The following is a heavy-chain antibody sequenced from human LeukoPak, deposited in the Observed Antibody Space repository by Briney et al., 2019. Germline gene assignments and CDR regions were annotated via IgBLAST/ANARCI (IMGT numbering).Heavy chain of an antibody. CDR3: ARLRRDFWSGYSLFDY. V-gene: IGHV4-34*01. Sequence: PSETLSLTCAVYGGSFSGYYWSWIRQPPGKRLEWIGEINHSGSTNYNPSLKSRVTISVDTSKNQFSLKLSSVTAADTAVYYCARLRRDFWSGYSLFDYWGQGTLVTVSS. J-gene: IGHJ4*02. CDR2: INHSGST. D-gene: IGHD3-3*01. CDR1: GGSFSGYY.